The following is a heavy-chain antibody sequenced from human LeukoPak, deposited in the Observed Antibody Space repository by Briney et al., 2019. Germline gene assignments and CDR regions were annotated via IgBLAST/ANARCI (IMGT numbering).Heavy chain of an antibody. V-gene: IGHV3-9*01. D-gene: IGHD1-1*01. J-gene: IGHJ3*02. CDR1: GFTFDDYA. Sequence: GRSLRLSCAASGFTFDDYAMHWVRQAPGKGLEWVSGISWNSGSIGYADSVKGRFTISRDNAKNSLYLQMNSLRAEDTALYYCAKDIDGYVTTTDDAFDIWGQGTMVTVSS. CDR2: ISWNSGSI. CDR3: AKDIDGYVTTTDDAFDI.